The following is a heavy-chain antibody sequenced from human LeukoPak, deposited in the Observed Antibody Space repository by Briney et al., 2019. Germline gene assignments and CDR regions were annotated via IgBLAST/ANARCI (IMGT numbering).Heavy chain of an antibody. Sequence: SETLSLTCTVYGGSSSGYYWSWIRQPPGKGLEWIGDLNHSGSTNYNPSLKSRVTISLDTSKNHFSLKLSSVTAADTAVYYCASSTSGRGDFDYWGQGTLVTVSS. CDR1: GGSSSGYY. J-gene: IGHJ4*02. CDR3: ASSTSGRGDFDY. CDR2: LNHSGST. D-gene: IGHD2-2*01. V-gene: IGHV4-34*01.